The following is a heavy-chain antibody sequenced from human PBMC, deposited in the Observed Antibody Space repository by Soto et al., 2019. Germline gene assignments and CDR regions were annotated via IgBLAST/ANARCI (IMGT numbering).Heavy chain of an antibody. Sequence: PSETLSLTCTVSGGSINTFYWSWVRQPAGKGLEWIGRIFSSGSTSFNPSLKSRVTMSVDTSKNQFSLKLSSVTAADTAVYYCARVSRYSSSWGYFDYWGQGTLVTVSS. CDR3: ARVSRYSSSWGYFDY. CDR2: IFSSGST. J-gene: IGHJ4*02. D-gene: IGHD6-13*01. CDR1: GGSINTFY. V-gene: IGHV4-4*07.